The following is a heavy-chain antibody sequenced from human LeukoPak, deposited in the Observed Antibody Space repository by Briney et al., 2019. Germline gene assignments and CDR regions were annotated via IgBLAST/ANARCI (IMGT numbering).Heavy chain of an antibody. CDR2: IRSRADNYAT. Sequence: PEGSLRLSCAASGFTFSGSVMHWVRQASGKGLEWVGRIRSRADNYATAYAASVRGRFTISRDDSKNTAFLQMNSLKTEDTAVYYCTRLWGDCGGDCYYHDYWGQGTLVTVSS. CDR3: TRLWGDCGGDCYYHDY. CDR1: GFTFSGSV. J-gene: IGHJ4*02. D-gene: IGHD2-21*02. V-gene: IGHV3-73*01.